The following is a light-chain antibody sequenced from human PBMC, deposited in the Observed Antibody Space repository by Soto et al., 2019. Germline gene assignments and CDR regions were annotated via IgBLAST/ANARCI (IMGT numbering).Light chain of an antibody. CDR2: AAS. CDR3: LQDYNYPRT. CDR1: QDIRNE. V-gene: IGKV1-6*01. Sequence: AIQMTQSPSSLSASVGDRVTITCRASQDIRNELGWYQQKPGKAPKVLIYAASNLQSGVPSRFSGSGSGTDFTLTISSLQPEDFVTYYCLQDYNYPRTFGQGTKLEIK. J-gene: IGKJ2*01.